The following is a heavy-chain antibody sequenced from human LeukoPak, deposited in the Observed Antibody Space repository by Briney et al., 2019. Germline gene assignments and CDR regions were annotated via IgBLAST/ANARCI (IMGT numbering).Heavy chain of an antibody. CDR3: ARDVYGDYANDY. J-gene: IGHJ4*02. D-gene: IGHD4-17*01. V-gene: IGHV3-21*01. CDR1: GFTFSSYT. CDR2: ITGSGSDI. Sequence: PGGSLKLSCAASGFTFSSYTMNWVRQAPGEGLEWVSSITGSGSDIYYADSVKGRFTISRDNAKNSLYLQMNSLRAEDTAVYYCARDVYGDYANDYWGQGTLVTVSS.